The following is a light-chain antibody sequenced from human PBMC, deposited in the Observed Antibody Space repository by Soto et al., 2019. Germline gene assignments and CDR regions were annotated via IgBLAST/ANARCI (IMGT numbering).Light chain of an antibody. J-gene: IGKJ4*01. CDR2: LGS. Sequence: DIVMTQSPLSLPVTPGEPSSISCSSSQSVLHSNGYNYLDWYLQKPGQSPQLLIYLGSNRASGVPDRFSGSGSGTDFTLKISRVEAEDVGVYYCMQAVQTPLTFGGGTKVDIK. V-gene: IGKV2-28*01. CDR3: MQAVQTPLT. CDR1: QSVLHSNGYNY.